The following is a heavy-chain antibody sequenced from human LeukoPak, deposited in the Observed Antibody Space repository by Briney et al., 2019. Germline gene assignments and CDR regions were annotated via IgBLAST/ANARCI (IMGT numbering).Heavy chain of an antibody. V-gene: IGHV4-34*01. CDR3: ARAQRMITFGGVIVIPMTAENWFDP. D-gene: IGHD3-16*02. Sequence: SETLSLTCAVYGGSFSGYYWSWIRQPPGKGLEWIGEINHSGSTNYNPSLKSRVTISVDTSKNQFSLKLSSVTAADTAVYYCARAQRMITFGGVIVIPMTAENWFDPWGQGTLVTVSS. CDR1: GGSFSGYY. CDR2: INHSGST. J-gene: IGHJ5*02.